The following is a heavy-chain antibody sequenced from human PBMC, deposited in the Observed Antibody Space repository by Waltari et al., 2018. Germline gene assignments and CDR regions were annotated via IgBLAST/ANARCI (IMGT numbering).Heavy chain of an antibody. CDR3: ARPYSSGWYGSAFDI. Sequence: EVPLVQSGAEVMKPGESLKISCKGSGYTFTTYWIRWVRQLPGKGLEWMGVVYPGDSDTRYSPSFQGQVTISADKSISTAYLQWSSLKASDTAIYYCARPYSSGWYGSAFDIWGQGTMVTVSS. J-gene: IGHJ3*02. CDR1: GYTFTTYW. V-gene: IGHV5-51*01. D-gene: IGHD6-19*01. CDR2: VYPGDSDT.